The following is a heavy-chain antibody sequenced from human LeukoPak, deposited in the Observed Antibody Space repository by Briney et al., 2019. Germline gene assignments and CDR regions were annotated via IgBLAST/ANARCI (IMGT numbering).Heavy chain of an antibody. V-gene: IGHV3-23*01. CDR1: GFTFSSYA. CDR3: AKFLPTHIVVANYYFDY. Sequence: GGSLRLSCAASGFTFSSYAMGWVRQAPGKGLEWVSAISGSGGSTYYADSVKGGFTISRDNSKNTLYLQMNSLRAEDTAVYYCAKFLPTHIVVANYYFDYWGQGTLVTVSS. J-gene: IGHJ4*02. D-gene: IGHD2-21*01. CDR2: ISGSGGST.